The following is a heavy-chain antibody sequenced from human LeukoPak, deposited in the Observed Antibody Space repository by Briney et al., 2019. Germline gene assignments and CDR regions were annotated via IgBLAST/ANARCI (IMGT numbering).Heavy chain of an antibody. CDR1: GGSISSSSYY. Sequence: SETLSLTCTVSGGSISSSSYYWGWIRQPPGKGLEYIGNIYYSGSTNYTPTLKSRVTISVDTSKNQFSLNLSSATAADAAVYFCARQIDSYWHFDLWGRGTLVTVSS. V-gene: IGHV4-39*01. CDR2: IYYSGST. CDR3: ARQIDSYWHFDL. J-gene: IGHJ2*01. D-gene: IGHD3-9*01.